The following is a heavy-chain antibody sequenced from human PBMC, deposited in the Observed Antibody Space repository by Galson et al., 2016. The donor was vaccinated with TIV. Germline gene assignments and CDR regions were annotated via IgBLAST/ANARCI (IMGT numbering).Heavy chain of an antibody. CDR3: ARGAYDSSGYGGWFDP. CDR2: IITSSLHK. D-gene: IGHD3-22*01. Sequence: SLRLSCAASGFTFSTYTINWVRQAPGKGLEWVSSIITSSLHKYYADSVKGRFTISRDNTKNSLYLQMNSLRAEDTAVYFCARGAYDSSGYGGWFDPWGQGTLVIVSS. V-gene: IGHV3-21*01. CDR1: GFTFSTYT. J-gene: IGHJ5*02.